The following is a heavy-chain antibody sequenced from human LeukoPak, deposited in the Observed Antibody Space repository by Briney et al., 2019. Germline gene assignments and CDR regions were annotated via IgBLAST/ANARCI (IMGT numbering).Heavy chain of an antibody. Sequence: ASVKVSCKASGYTFSGYYIHWVRQAPGQGLEWMGWINPNSGGTDYAQKFQGRVTMTRDTSISTAYMELSILKSDDSAVYYCARRKGVDTHNWFDPWGQGTLVTVSS. V-gene: IGHV1-2*02. CDR2: INPNSGGT. J-gene: IGHJ5*02. CDR1: GYTFSGYY. D-gene: IGHD5-18*01. CDR3: ARRKGVDTHNWFDP.